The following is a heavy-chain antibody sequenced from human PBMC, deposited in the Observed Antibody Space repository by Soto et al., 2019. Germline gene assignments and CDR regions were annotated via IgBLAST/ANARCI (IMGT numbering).Heavy chain of an antibody. D-gene: IGHD3-10*01. J-gene: IGHJ4*02. Sequence: QLQLQESGPGLVKPSETLSLTCTVSGGSISSSSYYWGWIRQPPGKGLEWIGSIYYSGSTYYNPSLKSRVTISVDTSKNQFSLKLSSVTAADTAVYYCARLLALWFGELSGFDYWGQGTLVTVSS. V-gene: IGHV4-39*01. CDR3: ARLLALWFGELSGFDY. CDR1: GGSISSSSYY. CDR2: IYYSGST.